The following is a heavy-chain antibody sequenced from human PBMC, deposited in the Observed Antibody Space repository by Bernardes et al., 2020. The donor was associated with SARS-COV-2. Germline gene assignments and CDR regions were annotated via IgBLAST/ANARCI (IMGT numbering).Heavy chain of an antibody. V-gene: IGHV1-18*04. Sequence: ASVKVSCKTSGYTFASNPIGWVRQAPGQGLEWMGWISIYNGITNYAQKFQGRVTMTADTSTTTAYMELRSLRSDDTAVYYCARETRSCVGGACSYDYFDHWGQGTLVTVSS. CDR2: ISIYNGIT. CDR3: ARETRSCVGGACSYDYFDH. D-gene: IGHD2-21*02. J-gene: IGHJ4*02. CDR1: GYTFASNP.